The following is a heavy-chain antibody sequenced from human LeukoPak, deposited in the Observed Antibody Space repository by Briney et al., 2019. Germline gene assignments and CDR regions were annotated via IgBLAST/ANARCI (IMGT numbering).Heavy chain of an antibody. CDR2: ISAYNGNT. Sequence: ASVKVSCKGSGYTFTSHGISWVRQAPGQGLEWMGWISAYNGNTNYAQKLQGRVTMTTDTSTSTAYMELRSLRSDDTAVYYCASVGYCSGGSCYSDCYYYGMDVWGQGTTVTVSS. D-gene: IGHD2-15*01. CDR3: ASVGYCSGGSCYSDCYYYGMDV. CDR1: GYTFTSHG. J-gene: IGHJ6*02. V-gene: IGHV1-18*01.